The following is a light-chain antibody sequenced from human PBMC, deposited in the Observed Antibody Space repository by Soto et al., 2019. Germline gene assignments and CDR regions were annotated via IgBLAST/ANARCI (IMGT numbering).Light chain of an antibody. CDR1: KSDIGVYDF. CDR2: EVV. J-gene: IGLJ1*01. V-gene: IGLV2-8*01. Sequence: QSALTQPPSASGSRGQSVTISCTGTKSDIGVYDFVSWYQHHPGKAPRLIIYEVVQRPSGVPDRFSGSKSGNTASLTVSGLQAADEADYFCKSYAGSNTYVFGSGTK. CDR3: KSYAGSNTYV.